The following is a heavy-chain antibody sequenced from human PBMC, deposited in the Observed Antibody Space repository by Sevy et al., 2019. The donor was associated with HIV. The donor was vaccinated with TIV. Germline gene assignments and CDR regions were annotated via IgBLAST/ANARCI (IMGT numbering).Heavy chain of an antibody. D-gene: IGHD6-13*01. J-gene: IGHJ5*02. Sequence: ASVKVSCKTSGGTFSGYSISWLRQAPGQGLEWMGGIIAISGTTNYLQRFQGRITITADVSTRTVYMELRSLRIEDTAIYFCARDRDRGYFEPWGQGTLVTVSS. CDR1: GGTFSGYS. CDR2: IIAISGTT. CDR3: ARDRDRGYFEP. V-gene: IGHV1-69*13.